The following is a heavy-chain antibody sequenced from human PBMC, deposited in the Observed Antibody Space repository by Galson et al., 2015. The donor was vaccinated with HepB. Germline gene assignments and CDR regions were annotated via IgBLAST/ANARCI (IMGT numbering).Heavy chain of an antibody. D-gene: IGHD6-19*01. CDR2: ISSSSSTI. V-gene: IGHV3-48*01. CDR3: ARAAYSSGWYDHHNWFDP. CDR1: GFTFSSYS. Sequence: SLRLPCAASGFTFSSYSMNWVRQAPGKGLEWVPYISSSSSTIYYADSVKGRFTISRDNAKNSLYLQMNSLRAEDTAVYYCARAAYSSGWYDHHNWFDPWGQGTLVTVSS. J-gene: IGHJ5*02.